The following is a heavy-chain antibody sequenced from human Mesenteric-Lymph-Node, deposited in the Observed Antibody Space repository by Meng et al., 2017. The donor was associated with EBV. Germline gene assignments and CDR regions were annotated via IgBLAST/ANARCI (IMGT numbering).Heavy chain of an antibody. D-gene: IGHD1-1*01. Sequence: QVQLVQPGSELKKPGASVKGSCTASGYSFTNYAISWMRQAPGQGLEWMGWINTNTGNPTNAQDFKGRFVFSLDTAVNTAYLQISSLKAEDTAVYYCARVRWNYYFDSWGQGTLVTVAS. CDR1: GYSFTNYA. J-gene: IGHJ4*02. CDR3: ARVRWNYYFDS. V-gene: IGHV7-4-1*02. CDR2: INTNTGNP.